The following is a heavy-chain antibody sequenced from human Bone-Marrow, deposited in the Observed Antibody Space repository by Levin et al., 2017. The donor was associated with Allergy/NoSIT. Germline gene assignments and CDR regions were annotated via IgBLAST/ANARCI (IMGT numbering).Heavy chain of an antibody. Sequence: ASVKVSCKASGDTFRTYAISWVRQAPGQGLEWMGGIIPSLGTTNYAQKFQGRVSITADKSTTTSYLELRSLRSEDTAVYYCARVNDFWSGTGYYYMDVWGKGTTVTVSS. V-gene: IGHV1-69*10. J-gene: IGHJ6*03. CDR1: GDTFRTYA. D-gene: IGHD3-3*01. CDR3: ARVNDFWSGTGYYYMDV. CDR2: IIPSLGTT.